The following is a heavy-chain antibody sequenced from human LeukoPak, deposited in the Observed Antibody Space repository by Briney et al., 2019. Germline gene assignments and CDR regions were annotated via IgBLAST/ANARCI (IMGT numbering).Heavy chain of an antibody. D-gene: IGHD6-13*01. J-gene: IGHJ4*02. Sequence: GGSLRLSCAASGFTFSSYGMSWVRQAPGKGLEWVSAISGSGGSTYYADSVKGRFTISRDNSKNTVYLQMNSLRAEDTAVYYCAKVDGGLASAGTPDNWGQGTLVTVSS. CDR3: AKVDGGLASAGTPDN. V-gene: IGHV3-23*01. CDR2: ISGSGGST. CDR1: GFTFSSYG.